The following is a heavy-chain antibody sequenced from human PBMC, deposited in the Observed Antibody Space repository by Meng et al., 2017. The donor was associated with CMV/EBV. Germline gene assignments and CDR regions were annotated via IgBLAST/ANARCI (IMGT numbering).Heavy chain of an antibody. V-gene: IGHV3-74*01. CDR3: ARGGWGAGSDY. Sequence: GGSLRLSCAASGFTFSSYWMSWVRQAPGKGLEWVSRINSDGSSTSYAGSVKGRFTISRDNAKDTLYLQMNSLRAEDTAVYYCARGGWGAGSDYWGQGTLVTVSS. CDR1: GFTFSSYW. CDR2: INSDGSST. J-gene: IGHJ4*02. D-gene: IGHD1-26*01.